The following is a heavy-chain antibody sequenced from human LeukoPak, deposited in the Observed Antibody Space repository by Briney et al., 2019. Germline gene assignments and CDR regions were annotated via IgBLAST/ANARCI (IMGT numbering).Heavy chain of an antibody. CDR2: ISGSGGST. J-gene: IGHJ3*01. D-gene: IGHD4-17*01. CDR3: ARDYHTYGDYHAFDF. Sequence: GGSLRLSCAASGFTFSSYAMSWVRQAPGKGLEWVSAISGSGGSTYYADSVKGRFTISRDNAKNSLYLQMNSLRAEDTAVYYCARDYHTYGDYHAFDFWGQGTMVTVSS. CDR1: GFTFSSYA. V-gene: IGHV3-23*01.